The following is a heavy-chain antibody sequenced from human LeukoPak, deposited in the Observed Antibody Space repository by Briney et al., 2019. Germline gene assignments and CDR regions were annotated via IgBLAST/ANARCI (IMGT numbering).Heavy chain of an antibody. CDR3: ARDKVGRGYSYGYNY. CDR1: GFAFSGYE. CDR2: ISSSGSTI. Sequence: GGSLRLSCAASGFAFSGYEMNWVRQAPGKGLEWVSYISSSGSTIYYADSVKGRFTISRDNAKNSLYLQMNSLRAEDTAVYYCARDKVGRGYSYGYNYWGQGTLVTVSS. D-gene: IGHD5-18*01. J-gene: IGHJ4*02. V-gene: IGHV3-48*03.